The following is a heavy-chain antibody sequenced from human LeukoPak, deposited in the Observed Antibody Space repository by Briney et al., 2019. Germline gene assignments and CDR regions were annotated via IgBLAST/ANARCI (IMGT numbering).Heavy chain of an antibody. J-gene: IGHJ4*02. CDR2: IIPIFATP. Sequence: SVKVSCKASGGTFSSYAVSWVRQAPGQGLEWTGGIIPIFATPDYAQKFRGRVSITTDESTSTAYMELSSLRSEDTALYYCARGPLYYDLSTGYPPSEMYYFDYWGQGTLVTVSS. V-gene: IGHV1-69*05. CDR1: GGTFSSYA. CDR3: ARGPLYYDLSTGYPPSEMYYFDY. D-gene: IGHD3-9*01.